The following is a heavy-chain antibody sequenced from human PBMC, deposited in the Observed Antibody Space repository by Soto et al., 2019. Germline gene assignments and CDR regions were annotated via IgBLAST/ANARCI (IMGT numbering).Heavy chain of an antibody. Sequence: SGPTLVNPTPTLTLTCTFSGFSLSTSGVGVGWIRQPPGKALEWLALIYWDDDKRYSPSLKSRLTITKDTSKNQVVLTMTNMDPVDTATYYCAHTGYGGVAAAPGVIDYWGQGTLVTVSS. CDR1: GFSLSTSGVG. CDR2: IYWDDDK. CDR3: AHTGYGGVAAAPGVIDY. D-gene: IGHD6-13*01. V-gene: IGHV2-5*02. J-gene: IGHJ4*02.